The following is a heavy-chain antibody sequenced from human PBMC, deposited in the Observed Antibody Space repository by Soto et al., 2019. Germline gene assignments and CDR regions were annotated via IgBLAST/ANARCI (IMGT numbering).Heavy chain of an antibody. CDR2: IYHSGST. CDR1: CGSISSCGYS. J-gene: IGHJ4*02. CDR3: ARGPPVY. Sequence: SETLPLTCAVSCGSISSCGYSWSWIRQPPGKGLEWIGYIYHSGSTYYNPSLKSRVTISVDRSKNQFSLKLSSVTAADTAVYYCARGPPVYWGQGTLVTVSS. V-gene: IGHV4-30-2*01.